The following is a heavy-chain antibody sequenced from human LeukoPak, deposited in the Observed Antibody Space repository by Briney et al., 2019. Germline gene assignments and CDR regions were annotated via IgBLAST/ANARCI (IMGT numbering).Heavy chain of an antibody. J-gene: IGHJ6*03. D-gene: IGHD1-14*01. V-gene: IGHV4-34*01. CDR2: IDHSGGT. CDR3: AKPGGFFLYYMDV. Sequence: SETLSLTCAVSGGPFSGYYWTWIRQSPGKGPEWIGEIDHSGGTHNNPSLRSRVTISVDTSKSQFSLKLTSVTAADTGVYYCAKPGGFFLYYMDVWGKGTTVTVSS. CDR1: GGPFSGYY.